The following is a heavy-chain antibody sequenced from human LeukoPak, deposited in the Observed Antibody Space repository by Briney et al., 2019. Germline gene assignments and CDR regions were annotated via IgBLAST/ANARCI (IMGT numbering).Heavy chain of an antibody. CDR2: SNSDESST. CDR1: GFTFTDYG. J-gene: IGHJ6*02. D-gene: IGHD3-10*01. CDR3: TRHYGTGFYGMDV. Sequence: PGGSLRLSCAASGFTFTDYGMHWVRQAPGKGLVWVSRSNSDESSTSYADSVKGRFTISRDNAKKTVYLQMNSLRVEDTAIYYCTRHYGTGFYGMDVWGQGTTVTVSS. V-gene: IGHV3-74*01.